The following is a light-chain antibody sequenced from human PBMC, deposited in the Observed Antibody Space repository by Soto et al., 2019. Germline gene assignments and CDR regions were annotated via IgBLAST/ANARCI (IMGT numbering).Light chain of an antibody. CDR2: GAS. CDR3: QQYDNWPPFT. V-gene: IGKV3-15*01. J-gene: IGKJ3*01. Sequence: EIVMTQSPGTLSVSPGERATLSCRASQSVSSNLAWYQQKPGQAPRLLIYGASTRATGIPARFSGSGSGTEFTLTIITLQSEDSAVYHCQQYDNWPPFTFGPGTKVDIK. CDR1: QSVSSN.